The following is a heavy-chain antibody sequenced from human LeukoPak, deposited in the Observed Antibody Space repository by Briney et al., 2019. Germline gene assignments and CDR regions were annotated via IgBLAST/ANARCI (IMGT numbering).Heavy chain of an antibody. CDR3: AREDHLGVVSY. CDR2: IKQDGSEK. Sequence: PGGSLRLSCAASGFAFSSYWMSWVRQAPGKGLEWVANIKQDGSEKYYVDSVKGRFTISRDNAKNSLYLQMNSLRAEDTAVYYCAREDHLGVVSYWGQGTLVTVSS. D-gene: IGHD3-3*01. V-gene: IGHV3-7*01. J-gene: IGHJ4*02. CDR1: GFAFSSYW.